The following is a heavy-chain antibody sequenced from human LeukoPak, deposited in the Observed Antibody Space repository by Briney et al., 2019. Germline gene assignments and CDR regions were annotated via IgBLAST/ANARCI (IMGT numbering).Heavy chain of an antibody. V-gene: IGHV4-59*08. J-gene: IGHJ4*02. CDR1: GGSISSYY. D-gene: IGHD6-19*01. CDR3: ARHSSGWYPYYYFDY. CDR2: IYYSGST. Sequence: PSETLSLTCTVSGGSISSYYWSWIRQPPGKGLEWIGYIYYSGSTNYNPSLKSRVTISVDTSKNQFSLKLSSVTAADTAVYYCARHSSGWYPYYYFDYWGQGTLVTVSS.